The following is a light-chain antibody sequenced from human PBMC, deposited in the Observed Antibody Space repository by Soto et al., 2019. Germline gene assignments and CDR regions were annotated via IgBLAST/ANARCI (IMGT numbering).Light chain of an antibody. J-gene: IGKJ3*01. CDR2: LGS. CDR1: QSLLHSNGYNY. CDR3: MQALQTPFT. V-gene: IGKV2-28*01. Sequence: DIVMTQSPLSLPVTPGEPASISYRSSQSLLHSNGYNYLDWYLQKPGQSPQLLIYLGSNRASGVPDRFSGSGLGTDFTLKISRVEAEDVGVYYCMQALQTPFTFGPGTKVDIK.